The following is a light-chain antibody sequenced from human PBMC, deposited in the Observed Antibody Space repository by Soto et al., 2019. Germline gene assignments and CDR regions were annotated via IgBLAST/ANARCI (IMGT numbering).Light chain of an antibody. CDR1: QSISSW. Sequence: DIQMTQSPSTLSASVGDRVTITCRASQSISSWLAWYQQKPGKAPKLLIYKASSLESGVPSRFSGSGAGTEFTHTSSSLQPEEFETYSGPQDKGTFGQGTKLEIK. CDR3: PQDKGT. V-gene: IGKV1-5*03. CDR2: KAS. J-gene: IGKJ2*02.